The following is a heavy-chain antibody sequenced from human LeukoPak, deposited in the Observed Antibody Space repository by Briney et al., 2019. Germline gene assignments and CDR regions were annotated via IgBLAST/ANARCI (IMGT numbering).Heavy chain of an antibody. J-gene: IGHJ4*02. CDR2: IWYDGSNK. D-gene: IGHD1-26*01. CDR3: AREGGGSYYFDY. CDR1: GFTFSSYG. V-gene: IGHV3-33*01. Sequence: GGSLRLSCAASGFTFSSYGMHWVRQAPGKGLEWVAVIWYDGSNKYYADSVKGRFTISRDNSKNTLYLQMNSLRAEDTAVYYCAREGGGSYYFDYWGRGTLVTVSS.